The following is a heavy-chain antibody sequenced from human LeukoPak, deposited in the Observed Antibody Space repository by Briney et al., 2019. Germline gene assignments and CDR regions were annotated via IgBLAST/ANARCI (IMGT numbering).Heavy chain of an antibody. Sequence: GGSLRLSCAASGFTVRSNYMSGVREAPGKGLEWASVIYSGGSTYYPDLVKGRFTISRDNSKNTRYLQMNILRAGDTAVYYCARRVDYYYYHGMDVWRQGTTVTVSS. J-gene: IGHJ6*02. D-gene: IGHD2-15*01. CDR3: ARRVDYYYYHGMDV. CDR2: IYSGGST. CDR1: GFTVRSNY. V-gene: IGHV3-66*01.